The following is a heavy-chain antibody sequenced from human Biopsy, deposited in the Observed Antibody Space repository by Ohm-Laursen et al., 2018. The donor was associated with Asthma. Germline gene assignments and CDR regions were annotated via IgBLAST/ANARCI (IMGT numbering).Heavy chain of an antibody. CDR3: ARCQVGYSSGWSLLLKKIYYSGMDV. CDR1: GGTFSNFA. D-gene: IGHD6-19*01. CDR2: IMTVFGTT. Sequence: SSVKVSCKTPGGTFSNFAISWARQAPGQGLEWLGGIMTVFGTTNYAQKFQGRVTITADESTSTAYMEVTSLRSEDTAIYYCARCQVGYSSGWSLLLKKIYYSGMDVWGQGTAVTVSS. V-gene: IGHV1-69*01. J-gene: IGHJ6*02.